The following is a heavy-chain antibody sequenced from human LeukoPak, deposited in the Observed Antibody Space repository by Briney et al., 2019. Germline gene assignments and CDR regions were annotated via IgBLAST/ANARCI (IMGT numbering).Heavy chain of an antibody. Sequence: PGGSLRLSCEASGFTFTSYWLGWARQSPGKGLEWVASINQDGSEKYYVDSVKGRFTISRDNVRNLVYLQMNSLRVEDTAVYYCTRNEAWGQGTRVTVSS. CDR1: GFTFTSYW. V-gene: IGHV3-7*02. J-gene: IGHJ1*01. CDR2: INQDGSEK. CDR3: TRNEA.